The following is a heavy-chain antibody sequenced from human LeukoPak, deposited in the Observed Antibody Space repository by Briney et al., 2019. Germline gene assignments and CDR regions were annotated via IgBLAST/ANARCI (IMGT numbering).Heavy chain of an antibody. CDR2: INPNSGGT. J-gene: IGHJ6*02. CDR3: ATSPAGTKKGLGYYYYGMDV. V-gene: IGHV1-2*02. D-gene: IGHD1-1*01. CDR1: GYTFTGYY. Sequence: ASVKVSCKASGYTFTGYYMHWVRQAPGQGLEWMGWINPNSGGTNYAQKFQGRVTMTEDTSTDTAYMELSSLRSEDTAVYYCATSPAGTKKGLGYYYYGMDVWGQGTTVTVSS.